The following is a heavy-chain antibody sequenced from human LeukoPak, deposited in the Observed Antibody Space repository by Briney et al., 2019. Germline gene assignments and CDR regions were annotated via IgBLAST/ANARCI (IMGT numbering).Heavy chain of an antibody. CDR2: IYQSGST. Sequence: PSGTLSLACAVSGGSLSSNNLWSWVRQPPGEGLEWIGQIYQSGSTNYNPSLKSRVTMSLDKSKNQFFLSLSSVTAADTAVYYCAWLGTTGAPYGGNLGYLAWGPGILVTVSS. D-gene: IGHD4/OR15-4a*01. CDR1: GGSLSSNNL. CDR3: AWLGTTGAPYGGNLGYLA. J-gene: IGHJ5*02. V-gene: IGHV4-4*02.